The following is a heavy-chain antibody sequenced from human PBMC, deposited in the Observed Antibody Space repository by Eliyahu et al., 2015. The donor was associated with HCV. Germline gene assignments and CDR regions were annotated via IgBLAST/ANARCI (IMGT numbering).Heavy chain of an antibody. V-gene: IGHV4-59*01. D-gene: IGHD6-19*01. J-gene: IGHJ5*02. CDR1: GGSIXTYY. Sequence: QVRLRESGPGLVKPSETLSLTCTVXGGSIXTYYWSWLRXPPGXGLEWIGYXHYSGSTNXNPPLKSRVTVSVDTSKNQFSLNLTSVTAADTAVYYCASGGGGIAVAGTGGWFDPWGQGTLVTVSS. CDR3: ASGGGGIAVAGTGGWFDP. CDR2: XHYSGST.